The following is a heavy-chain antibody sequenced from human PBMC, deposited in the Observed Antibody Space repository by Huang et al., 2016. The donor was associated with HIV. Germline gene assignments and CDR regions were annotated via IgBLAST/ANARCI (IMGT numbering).Heavy chain of an antibody. J-gene: IGHJ4*02. V-gene: IGHV5-51*01. CDR2: IFPDDSDT. CDR1: GYSFSSYW. Sequence: VQLVQSGAEVKKPGESLKISCKGSGYSFSSYWIAWGRQMPGKGLEWMGIIFPDDSDTTYSPAFEGQVTSSADKSIGTAYLQGSSLKASDTAMYYCARRFSSSSGYFDYWGQGSLVTVSS. CDR3: ARRFSSSSGYFDY. D-gene: IGHD6-6*01.